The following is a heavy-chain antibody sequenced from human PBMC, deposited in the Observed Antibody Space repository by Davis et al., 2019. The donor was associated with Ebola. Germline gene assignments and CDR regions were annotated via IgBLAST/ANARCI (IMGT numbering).Heavy chain of an antibody. J-gene: IGHJ6*02. CDR3: ARGRNYGDYGMDA. CDR1: GGSVSSCSYY. D-gene: IGHD4-17*01. CDR2: IYYSGST. V-gene: IGHV4-61*01. Sequence: MPSETLSLTCTVSGGSVSSCSYYWSWIRQPPGKGLEWIGYIYYSGSTNYNPSLKSRVTISVDTSKNQFSLKLSSVTAADTAVYYCARGRNYGDYGMDAWGQGTTVTVSS.